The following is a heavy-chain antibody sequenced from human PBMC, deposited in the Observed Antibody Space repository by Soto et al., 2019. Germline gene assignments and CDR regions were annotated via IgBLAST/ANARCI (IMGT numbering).Heavy chain of an antibody. V-gene: IGHV3-23*01. D-gene: IGHD3-22*01. CDR1: GFTFSSYA. J-gene: IGHJ6*02. CDR2: ISGSGGST. Sequence: GWSLRLSCAASGFTFSSYAMSRVRQAPGKGLEWVSAISGSGGSTYYADSVKGRFTISRDNSKNTLYLQMNSLRAEDTAVYYCEGYDSSGYYLGMNYYYYGMDVWGQGTTVTVSS. CDR3: EGYDSSGYYLGMNYYYYGMDV.